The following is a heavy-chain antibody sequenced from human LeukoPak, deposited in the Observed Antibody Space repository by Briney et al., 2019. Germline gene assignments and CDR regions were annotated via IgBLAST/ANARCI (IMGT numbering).Heavy chain of an antibody. Sequence: ASVKVSCKASGYTFTSYAMLWVRQAPGQRLEWMGWINAGNGNTKYSQKFQGRVTITRDTSASTAYMELSSLRSEDTAVYSCARGVATNRYYFDYWGQGTLVTVSS. J-gene: IGHJ4*02. V-gene: IGHV1-3*01. CDR3: ARGVATNRYYFDY. CDR1: GYTFTSYA. D-gene: IGHD5-12*01. CDR2: INAGNGNT.